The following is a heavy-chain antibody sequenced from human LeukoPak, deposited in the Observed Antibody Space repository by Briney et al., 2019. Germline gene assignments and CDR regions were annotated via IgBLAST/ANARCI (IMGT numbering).Heavy chain of an antibody. V-gene: IGHV3-53*01. CDR1: GLTVSSNY. CDR3: ARVVVGLTYYFDY. D-gene: IGHD1-26*01. J-gene: IGHJ4*02. CDR2: IYSGGDT. Sequence: KTGGSLRLSCTASGLTVSSNYMTWVRQAPGKGLEWVSLIYSGGDTYYADSVKGRFTISRDNSKNTLYLQMNSLRAEDTAVYYCARVVVGLTYYFDYWGQGTLVIVSS.